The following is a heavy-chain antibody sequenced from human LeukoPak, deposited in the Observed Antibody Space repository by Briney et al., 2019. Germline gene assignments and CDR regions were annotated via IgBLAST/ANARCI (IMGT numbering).Heavy chain of an antibody. V-gene: IGHV3-11*01. CDR1: GFTFSDYY. D-gene: IGHD3-10*01. CDR3: ARTTPGSVDF. CDR2: ISSSGSGI. J-gene: IGHJ6*04. Sequence: KPGGSLRLSCAASGFTFSDYYMSWIRQAPGKGLEWLSYISSSGSGIFYADSVKGRFTMSRDNAKNSVDLQMNSLRAEDTAVYYCARTTPGSVDFWGKGTTVTVSS.